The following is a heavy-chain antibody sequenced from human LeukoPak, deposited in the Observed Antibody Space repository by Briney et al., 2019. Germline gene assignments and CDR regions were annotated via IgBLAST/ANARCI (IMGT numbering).Heavy chain of an antibody. CDR2: ISGSGVST. J-gene: IGHJ4*02. D-gene: IGHD3-22*01. V-gene: IGHV3-23*01. CDR3: AKASSYYDSSGYYYYFDY. CDR1: GFTFSSYS. Sequence: PGGSLRLSCAASGFTFSSYSMNWVRQAPGKGLEWVSAISGSGVSTSYADSVKGRFTISRDNSKNTLYLQMNSLRAEDTAVYYCAKASSYYDSSGYYYYFDYWGQGTLVTVSS.